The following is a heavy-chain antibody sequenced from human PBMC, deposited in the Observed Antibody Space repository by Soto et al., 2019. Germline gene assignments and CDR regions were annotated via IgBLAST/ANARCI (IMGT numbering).Heavy chain of an antibody. Sequence: GGSLRLSCAASGFTFSGYTMNWVRQAPGKGLEWVSSISDSSTYIYYADSVKGRFTISRDNAKNSLYLQMNSLRAEDTAVYYCARMGAGFCVGVSCYPSPTMGYGMDVWGQGTTVTVSS. CDR2: ISDSSTYI. J-gene: IGHJ6*02. CDR1: GFTFSGYT. D-gene: IGHD2-15*01. CDR3: ARMGAGFCVGVSCYPSPTMGYGMDV. V-gene: IGHV3-21*01.